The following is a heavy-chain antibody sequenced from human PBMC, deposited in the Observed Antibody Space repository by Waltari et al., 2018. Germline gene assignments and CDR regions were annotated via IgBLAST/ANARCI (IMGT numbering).Heavy chain of an antibody. Sequence: EVQLVESGGGLVQPGGSLRLSCAASGFSFSSYWMTWFRQAPGAGLEVVATIKPDGSGKFYVDSVKGRFSISRDNAKNSLYLQMNSLRAEDTAIFYCARMGAGRAPDYWGQGTLVTVSS. J-gene: IGHJ4*02. CDR3: ARMGAGRAPDY. V-gene: IGHV3-7*03. CDR2: IKPDGSGK. D-gene: IGHD3-16*01. CDR1: GFSFSSYW.